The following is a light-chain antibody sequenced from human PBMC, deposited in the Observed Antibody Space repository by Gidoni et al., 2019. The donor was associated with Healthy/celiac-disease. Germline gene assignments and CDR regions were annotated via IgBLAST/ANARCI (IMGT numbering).Light chain of an antibody. J-gene: IGKJ2*01. Sequence: EIMLTQSTGTLSLSPGERATLSCRASQSVSSSYLAWYQQKPGQAPRLLIYGASSRATGIPDRFSGSGSGTDFTLTISRLEPEDFALYYCQQYGSSPYTFXXXTKLEIK. CDR3: QQYGSSPYT. CDR2: GAS. V-gene: IGKV3-20*01. CDR1: QSVSSSY.